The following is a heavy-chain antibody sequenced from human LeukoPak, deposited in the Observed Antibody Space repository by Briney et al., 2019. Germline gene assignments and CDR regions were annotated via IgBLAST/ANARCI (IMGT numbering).Heavy chain of an antibody. Sequence: SETLSLTCTVSGASISSHYWSWIRQPPGEGLEWLGYMFDSGRTKYNPSLRNRVTISGDTSKNQVSLRLSSVTAADTAVYYCAAQYSGYVRLDYWGQGTLVTVSS. CDR2: MFDSGRT. CDR1: GASISSHY. D-gene: IGHD5-12*01. J-gene: IGHJ4*02. CDR3: AAQYSGYVRLDY. V-gene: IGHV4-59*11.